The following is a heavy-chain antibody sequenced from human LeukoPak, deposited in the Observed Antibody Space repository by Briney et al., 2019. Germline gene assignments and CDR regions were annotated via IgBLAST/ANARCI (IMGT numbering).Heavy chain of an antibody. CDR2: IRSKANSYAT. CDR1: GFTFSGSA. V-gene: IGHV3-73*01. J-gene: IGHJ4*02. D-gene: IGHD4-23*01. CDR3: AKVPPTVVNFDY. Sequence: PGGSLRLSCAASGFTFSGSAMHWVRQASGKGLEWVGRIRSKANSYATAYAASVKGRFTISRDDSKNTAYLQMNSLKTEDTAVYYCAKVPPTVVNFDYWGQGTLVTVSS.